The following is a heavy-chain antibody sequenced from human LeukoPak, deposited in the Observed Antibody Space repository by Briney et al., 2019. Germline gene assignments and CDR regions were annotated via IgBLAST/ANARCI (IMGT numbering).Heavy chain of an antibody. J-gene: IGHJ6*02. Sequence: SETLSLTCTVSGGSISSGNYYWSWIRQPAGKGLEWIGRIYTSGNTNYNPSLKSRVTISVDTSKNQFSLKLSSVTAADTAVYYCARVAYGDYRLEGDYYYGMDVWGQGTTVTVSS. CDR1: GGSISSGNYY. CDR2: IYTSGNT. D-gene: IGHD4-17*01. V-gene: IGHV4-61*02. CDR3: ARVAYGDYRLEGDYYYGMDV.